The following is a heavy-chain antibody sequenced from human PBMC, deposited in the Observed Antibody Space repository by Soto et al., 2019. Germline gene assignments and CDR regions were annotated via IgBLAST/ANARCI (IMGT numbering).Heavy chain of an antibody. Sequence: QVQLVESGGGVVQPGRSLRLSCAASGFTFSSYAMHWVRQAPGKGLEWVAVISSYDGSNKYYADSVKGRFTISRDNSKNTLYLQMNSLRAEDTAVYYCARYIXXVTATXAFDIWGQGTMVTVSS. CDR3: ARYIXXVTATXAFDI. CDR1: GFTFSSYA. CDR2: ISSYDGSNK. D-gene: IGHD2-21*02. J-gene: IGHJ3*02. V-gene: IGHV3-30-3*01.